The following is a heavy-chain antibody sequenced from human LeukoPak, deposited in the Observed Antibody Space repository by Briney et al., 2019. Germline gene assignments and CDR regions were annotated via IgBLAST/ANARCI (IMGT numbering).Heavy chain of an antibody. D-gene: IGHD2-15*01. V-gene: IGHV3-21*01. CDR3: AAYCSGGSCYNDAFDI. CDR2: ISSSSSYI. J-gene: IGHJ3*02. Sequence: GGSLGLSCAASGFTFSSYSMNWVRQAPGKGLEWVSSISSSSSYIYYADSVKGRFTISRDNAKNSLYLQMNSLRAEDTAVYYCAAYCSGGSCYNDAFDIWGQGTMVTVSS. CDR1: GFTFSSYS.